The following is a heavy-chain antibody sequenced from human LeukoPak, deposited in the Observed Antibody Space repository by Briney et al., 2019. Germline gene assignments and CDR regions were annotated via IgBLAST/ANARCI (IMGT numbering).Heavy chain of an antibody. J-gene: IGHJ6*03. CDR1: GGSISSSSYY. Sequence: SSETLSLTCTVSGGSISSSSYYWGWIRQPPGKGLEWIGSIYYSGSTYYNPSLKSRVTISVDTSKNQFSLKLSSVTAADTAVYYCARSAGYNGYYYYYMDVWGKGTTVTVSS. D-gene: IGHD5-24*01. CDR2: IYYSGST. V-gene: IGHV4-39*07. CDR3: ARSAGYNGYYYYYMDV.